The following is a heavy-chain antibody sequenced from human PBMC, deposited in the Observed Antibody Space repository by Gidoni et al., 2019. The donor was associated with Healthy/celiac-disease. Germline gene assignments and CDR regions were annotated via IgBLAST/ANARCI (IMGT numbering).Heavy chain of an antibody. J-gene: IGHJ4*02. V-gene: IGHV4-31*03. CDR3: AREVYTDSSGYYYRYFDY. Sequence: QVQLQESGPGLVKPSQTLSLTCTVSGCSIRSGGYYWSWIRQHPGKGLEWIGYIYYSGSTYYNPSLKSRVTISVDTSKNQFSLKLSSVTAADTAVYYCAREVYTDSSGYYYRYFDYWGQGTLVTVSS. CDR2: IYYSGST. CDR1: GCSIRSGGYY. D-gene: IGHD3-22*01.